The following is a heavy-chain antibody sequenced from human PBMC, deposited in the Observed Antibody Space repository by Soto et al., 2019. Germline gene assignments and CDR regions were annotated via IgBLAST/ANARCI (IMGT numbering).Heavy chain of an antibody. CDR1: GFTFSSYA. CDR2: ISGSGGST. Sequence: EVQLLESGGGLVQPGGSLRLSCAASGFTFSSYAMSWVRQAPGKGLEWVSAISGSGGSTNYADSVKGRFTIARDNSKNTLYLQTNSLRAEDTAVYYCAYSSTPFDSWGQGTLVTVSS. J-gene: IGHJ4*02. CDR3: AYSSTPFDS. V-gene: IGHV3-23*01. D-gene: IGHD6-13*01.